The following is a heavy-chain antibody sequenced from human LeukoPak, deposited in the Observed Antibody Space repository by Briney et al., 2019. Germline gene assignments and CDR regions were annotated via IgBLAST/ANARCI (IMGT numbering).Heavy chain of an antibody. CDR2: IYYSGST. CDR1: GGSISSYY. J-gene: IGHJ3*02. CDR3: AREPSYYYGSGSGGDAFDI. D-gene: IGHD3-10*01. Sequence: PSETLSLTCTVSGGSISSYYWSWIRQPPGKGLEWIGYIYYSGSTNYNPSLKSRVTISVDTSKNQFSLKLSSVTAADTAVYYCAREPSYYYGSGSGGDAFDIWGQGTMVTVSS. V-gene: IGHV4-59*01.